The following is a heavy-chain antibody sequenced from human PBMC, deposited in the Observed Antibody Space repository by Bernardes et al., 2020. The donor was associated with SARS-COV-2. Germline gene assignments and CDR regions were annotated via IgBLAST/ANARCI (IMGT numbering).Heavy chain of an antibody. CDR3: ARDGWFGELSGYYYGMDV. J-gene: IGHJ6*01. CDR2: IYSGGST. CDR1: GFTVSSNY. D-gene: IGHD3-10*01. V-gene: IGHV3-53*01. Sequence: GGSLRLSCAASGFTVSSNYMSWVRQAPGKGLEWVSVIYSGGSTKYAESVKGRFTISRDNSKNTLYLQMNSLRAEDTAVYYCARDGWFGELSGYYYGMDVWGHGATVTVSS.